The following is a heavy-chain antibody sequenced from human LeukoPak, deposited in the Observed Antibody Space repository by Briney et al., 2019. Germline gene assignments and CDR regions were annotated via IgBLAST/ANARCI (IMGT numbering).Heavy chain of an antibody. CDR1: GYTFTSYD. J-gene: IGHJ5*02. Sequence: ASVKVSCKASGYTFTSYDINWVRQATGQGLEWMGWMNPNSGNTGYAQKFQGRVTMTRNTSISTAYMELSSLRSEDTAVYYCASGYRSSTSCYPWGQGTLVTVSS. CDR3: ASGYRSSTSCYP. D-gene: IGHD2-2*01. CDR2: MNPNSGNT. V-gene: IGHV1-8*01.